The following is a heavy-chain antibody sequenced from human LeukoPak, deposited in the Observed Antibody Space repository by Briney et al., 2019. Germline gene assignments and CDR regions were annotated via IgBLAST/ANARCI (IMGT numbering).Heavy chain of an antibody. CDR2: IGGSGEST. CDR3: AKEINAHGSHGFDF. V-gene: IGHV3-23*01. J-gene: IGHJ4*02. CDR1: QFTFSYYA. D-gene: IGHD3-10*01. Sequence: GGSLRLSCSGSQFTFSYYAMTWVRQAPGKGLEWVSGIGGSGESTYYAEFVKGRFTISRDNSKNTLFLQLNSLRVEDTAIYYCAKEINAHGSHGFDFWGQGTLVTVSS.